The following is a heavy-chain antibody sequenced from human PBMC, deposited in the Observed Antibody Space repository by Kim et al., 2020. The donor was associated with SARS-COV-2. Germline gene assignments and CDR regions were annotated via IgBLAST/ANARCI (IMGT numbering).Heavy chain of an antibody. Sequence: ASVKVSCKASGYTFTSYYMHWVRQAPGQGLEWMGIINPSGGSTSYAQKFQGRVTMTRDTSTSTVYMELSSLRSEDTAVYYCARGGKGYCTNGVCSSFDIWGQGTMVTVSS. CDR3: ARGGKGYCTNGVCSSFDI. D-gene: IGHD2-8*01. CDR1: GYTFTSYY. CDR2: INPSGGST. J-gene: IGHJ3*02. V-gene: IGHV1-46*01.